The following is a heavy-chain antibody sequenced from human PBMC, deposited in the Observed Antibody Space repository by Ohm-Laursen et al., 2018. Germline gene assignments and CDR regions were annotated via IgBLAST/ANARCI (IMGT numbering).Heavy chain of an antibody. J-gene: IGHJ4*02. CDR3: AREIYCNSSSCFDF. Sequence: PGTLSLTCTVSGGSISSYYWSWIRQPAGKGLEWIGRIYTSGSTNYNPSLKSRVTMSVDTSKNQFSLKLSSVTAADTAVYYCAREIYCNSSSCFDFWGQGTLVTVSS. CDR2: IYTSGST. D-gene: IGHD2-2*01. CDR1: GGSISSYY. V-gene: IGHV4-4*07.